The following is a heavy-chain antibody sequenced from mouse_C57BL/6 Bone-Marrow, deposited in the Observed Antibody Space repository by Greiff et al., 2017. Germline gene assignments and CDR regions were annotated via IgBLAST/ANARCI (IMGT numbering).Heavy chain of an antibody. CDR3: ARWDGVAY. CDR1: GYTFTSYG. J-gene: IGHJ3*01. D-gene: IGHD4-1*01. CDR2: IYPRSGNT. Sequence: QVQLKESGAELARPGASVKLSCKASGYTFTSYGISWVKQRTGQGLEWIGEIYPRSGNTYYNEKFKGKATLTADKSSSTAYMELRSLTSEDSAVYFCARWDGVAYWGQGTLVTVSA. V-gene: IGHV1-81*01.